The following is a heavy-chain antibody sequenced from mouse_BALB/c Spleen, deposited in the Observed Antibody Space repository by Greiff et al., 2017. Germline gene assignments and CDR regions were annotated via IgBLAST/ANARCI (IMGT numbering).Heavy chain of an antibody. Sequence: QVQLQQSGAELARPGASVKLSCKASGYTFTSYWMQWVKQRPGQGLEWIGAIYPGDGDTRYTQKFKGKATLTADKSSSTAYMQLSSLASEDSAVYYCARSRDDAMDYWGQGTSVTVSS. J-gene: IGHJ4*01. D-gene: IGHD2-14*01. CDR2: IYPGDGDT. CDR1: GYTFTSYW. V-gene: IGHV1-87*01. CDR3: ARSRDDAMDY.